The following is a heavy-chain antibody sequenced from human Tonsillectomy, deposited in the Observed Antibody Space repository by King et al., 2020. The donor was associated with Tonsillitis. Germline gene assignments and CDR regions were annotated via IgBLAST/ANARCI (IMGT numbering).Heavy chain of an antibody. CDR3: ARRGSYYDFYYFDY. V-gene: IGHV3-23*04. CDR2: ISATGDST. J-gene: IGHJ4*02. Sequence: VQLVESGGHLVQPGGSLRLSCAASGFTFSSYAMSWVRQAPGKGLEWVSAISATGDSTNYADSVKGRFTISRDTSKNTLFLQMNGLRAEDTALYYCARRGSYYDFYYFDYWGQGTLVTVSS. CDR1: GFTFSSYA. D-gene: IGHD1-26*01.